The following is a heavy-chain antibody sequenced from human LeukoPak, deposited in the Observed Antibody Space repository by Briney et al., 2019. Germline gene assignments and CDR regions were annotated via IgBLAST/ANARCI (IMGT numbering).Heavy chain of an antibody. V-gene: IGHV3-23*01. CDR2: VSGSGLYT. CDR1: AFTFSTYA. D-gene: IGHD3-10*01. J-gene: IGHJ4*02. Sequence: GGSLRLSCAASAFTFSTYAMSWVRQAPGKGLEWVATVSGSGLYTYYADSVRGRFTISRDNSKDTFYLQMNSLRAEDTAVYYCAKLMSQPALLFFDQWGQGTLVTVSS. CDR3: AKLMSQPALLFFDQ.